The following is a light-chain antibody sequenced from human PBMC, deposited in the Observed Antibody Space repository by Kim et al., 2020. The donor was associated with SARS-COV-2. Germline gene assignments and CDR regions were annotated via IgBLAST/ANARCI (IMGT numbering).Light chain of an antibody. CDR1: SSDVGGYNY. Sequence: GQSVTIACTGSSSDVGGYNYVSWYQQHPGKAPKLMIYDVTKRPSGVPDRFSGSKSGNTASLTISRLQAEDEADYYCCSYAGSYGVVFGGGTQLTVL. J-gene: IGLJ2*01. V-gene: IGLV2-11*01. CDR2: DVT. CDR3: CSYAGSYGVV.